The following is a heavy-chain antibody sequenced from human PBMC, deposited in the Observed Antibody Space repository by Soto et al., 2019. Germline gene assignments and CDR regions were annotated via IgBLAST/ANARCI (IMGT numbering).Heavy chain of an antibody. CDR1: GGSISSSNW. V-gene: IGHV4-4*02. Sequence: PSETLSLTCAVSGGSISSSNWWSWVRQPPGKGLEWIGEIYHSGSTNYNPSLKSRVTISVDKSKNQFSLKLSSVTAADTAVYYCARVGGYGSGSYPHYFDYWGQGTLVTVSS. D-gene: IGHD3-10*01. CDR3: ARVGGYGSGSYPHYFDY. J-gene: IGHJ4*02. CDR2: IYHSGST.